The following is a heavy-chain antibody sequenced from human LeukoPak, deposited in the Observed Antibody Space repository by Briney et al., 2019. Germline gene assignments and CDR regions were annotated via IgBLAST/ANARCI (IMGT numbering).Heavy chain of an antibody. J-gene: IGHJ3*02. CDR3: ASYSSSWPLDAFDI. D-gene: IGHD6-13*01. V-gene: IGHV3-21*01. Sequence: GGSLRLSCAASGFTFSSYVMNWVRQAPGKGLECVSSISSSSSYIYYADSVKGLFTISRDNAKNSLYLQMNSLRAEDTAVYYCASYSSSWPLDAFDIWGQGTMVTVSS. CDR1: GFTFSSYV. CDR2: ISSSSSYI.